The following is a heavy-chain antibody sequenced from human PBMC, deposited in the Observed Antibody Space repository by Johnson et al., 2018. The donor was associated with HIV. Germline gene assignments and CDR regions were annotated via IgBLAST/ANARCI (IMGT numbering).Heavy chain of an antibody. J-gene: IGHJ3*02. CDR2: ISSSGTNI. D-gene: IGHD3-16*01. V-gene: IGHV3-11*04. Sequence: QVQLVESGGGLVKPGGSLRLSCAASGFIFSDYYMSWIRQAPGKGLEWVSYISSSGTNIYYADSVKGRFSISRDTLYLQVNSLRAEDTAVYYCARGSRYTYDNDDVHLLQAFDIWGQGTMVTVSS. CDR1: GFIFSDYY. CDR3: ARGSRYTYDNDDVHLLQAFDI.